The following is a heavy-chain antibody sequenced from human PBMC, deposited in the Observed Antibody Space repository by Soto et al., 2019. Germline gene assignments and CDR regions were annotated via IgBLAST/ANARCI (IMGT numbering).Heavy chain of an antibody. CDR2: IYYSGST. CDR3: ARLPADDSSGYDHDY. V-gene: IGHV4-39*01. J-gene: IGHJ4*02. CDR1: GGSISSSSYY. D-gene: IGHD3-22*01. Sequence: SETLSLTCTVSGGSISSSSYYWGWIRQPPGKGLEWIGSIYYSGSTYYNPSLKSRVTISVDTSKNQFSLKLSSVTAADTAVYYCARLPADDSSGYDHDYWGQGTLVTVSS.